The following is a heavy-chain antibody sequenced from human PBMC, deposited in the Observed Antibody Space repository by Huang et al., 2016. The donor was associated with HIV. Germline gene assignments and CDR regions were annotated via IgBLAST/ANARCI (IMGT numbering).Heavy chain of an antibody. Sequence: QVQLQESGPGLVKPSETLSLTCSVSGDSMRRQYWSWIRQPPGKGLQWIGTVFTTGSTNYNPAFQTRVTISLDTSRRQCSLTLKSVTPADTAVYYCAQEKSFGNWANNWFDPWGQGTLVAVSS. D-gene: IGHD3-16*01. J-gene: IGHJ5*02. CDR1: GDSMRRQY. CDR3: AQEKSFGNWANNWFDP. CDR2: VFTTGST. V-gene: IGHV4-4*08.